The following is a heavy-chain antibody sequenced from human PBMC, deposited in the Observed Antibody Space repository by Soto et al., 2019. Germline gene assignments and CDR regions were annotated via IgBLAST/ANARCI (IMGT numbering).Heavy chain of an antibody. CDR1: GSTFTRYG. CDR2: ISAYNGNT. CDR3: ARGRWELLVDYYYYYGMDV. J-gene: IGHJ6*02. D-gene: IGHD1-26*01. V-gene: IGHV1-18*01. Sequence: ASVKVSCQASGSTFTRYGISWVRQAPGQGLEWMGWISAYNGNTNYAQKLQGRVTMTTDTSTSTAYMELRSLRSDDTAVYYCARGRWELLVDYYYYYGMDVWGQGTTVTVSS.